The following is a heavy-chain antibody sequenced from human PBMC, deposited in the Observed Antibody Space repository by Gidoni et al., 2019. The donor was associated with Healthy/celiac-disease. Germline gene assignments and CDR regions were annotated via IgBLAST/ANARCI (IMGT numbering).Heavy chain of an antibody. V-gene: IGHV3-23*01. Sequence: VQLLASGGGLVQPGGSLRLSCAAPGFTFSSYAMSWVSQAPGQGLEWVSAISGRGGSTYYAESVKGRFTISRENSKNTLYLQMNSLRAEDTAVYDGAKTQKGYYYDSSGYYDYWGQGTLVTVSS. D-gene: IGHD3-22*01. CDR1: GFTFSSYA. J-gene: IGHJ4*02. CDR3: AKTQKGYYYDSSGYYDY. CDR2: ISGRGGST.